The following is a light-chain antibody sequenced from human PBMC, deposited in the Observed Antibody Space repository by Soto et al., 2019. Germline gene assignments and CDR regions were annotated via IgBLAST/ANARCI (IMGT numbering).Light chain of an antibody. Sequence: DIQMTQSPSSLSASVGDRVTITCRASQAIGNHLNWYQQKAGKAPNLLIFGATTLQSGVPSRFSGSGYGTNFTLIISVLQPEDFAIYYCQQCHATPLTFGQGTRLEIK. V-gene: IGKV1-39*01. J-gene: IGKJ5*01. CDR2: GAT. CDR3: QQCHATPLT. CDR1: QAIGNH.